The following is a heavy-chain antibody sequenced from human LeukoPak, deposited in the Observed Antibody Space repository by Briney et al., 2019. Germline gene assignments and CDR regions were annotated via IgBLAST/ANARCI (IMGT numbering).Heavy chain of an antibody. CDR2: IYYSGST. J-gene: IGHJ3*02. D-gene: IGHD3-9*01. V-gene: IGHV4-59*01. CDR3: ARGDVLRYFDWLLAGAFDI. CDR1: GFTFSDYW. Sequence: GSLRLSCAASGFTFSDYWMSWVRQPPGKGLEWIGYIYYSGSTNYNPSLKSRVTISVDTSKNQFSLKLSSVTAADTAVYYCARGDVLRYFDWLLAGAFDIWGQGTMVTVSS.